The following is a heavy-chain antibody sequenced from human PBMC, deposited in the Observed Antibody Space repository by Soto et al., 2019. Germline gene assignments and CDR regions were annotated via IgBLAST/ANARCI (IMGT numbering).Heavy chain of an antibody. V-gene: IGHV3-48*01. CDR1: GFTFSSYS. Sequence: EVQLVESGGGLVQPGGSLRLSCAASGFTFSSYSMNWVRQAPGKGLEWVSYISRISSTIYYADSVKGRFTISRDNAKNSLYLQLNSLRAEDTAVYYCARFPPFGVVPGFDYWGQGTLVTVSS. CDR2: ISRISSTI. J-gene: IGHJ4*02. D-gene: IGHD3-3*01. CDR3: ARFPPFGVVPGFDY.